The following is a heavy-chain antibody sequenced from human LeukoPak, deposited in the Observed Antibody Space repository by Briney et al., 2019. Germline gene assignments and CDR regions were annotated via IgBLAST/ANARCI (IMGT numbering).Heavy chain of an antibody. CDR3: AKAPYHYDSGYYGMDV. CDR1: GFTFSSYW. V-gene: IGHV3-74*01. J-gene: IGHJ6*02. D-gene: IGHD3-22*01. Sequence: GGSLRLSCAASGFTFSSYWMNWVRQAPGKGLVWVSRIASDGSSTTYADSVKGRFSISRDSAKNTLYLQMNSLRAEDTAVYYCAKAPYHYDSGYYGMDVWGQGTTVTVSS. CDR2: IASDGSST.